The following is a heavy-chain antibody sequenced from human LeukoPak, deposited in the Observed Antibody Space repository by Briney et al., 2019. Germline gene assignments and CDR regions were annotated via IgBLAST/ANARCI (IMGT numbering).Heavy chain of an antibody. J-gene: IGHJ4*02. CDR3: AREFFLLPPAVTCYY. D-gene: IGHD4-11*01. Sequence: GGSLRLSCAASGFTFDEYDMNWVRHAPGKGLEWVSYISGDGGSIYYADSVKGRFTISRDNSKNSLYVQENSLRTEDTALYYCAREFFLLPPAVTCYYWGEGTLFTLS. CDR1: GFTFDEYD. V-gene: IGHV3-43*02. CDR2: ISGDGGSI.